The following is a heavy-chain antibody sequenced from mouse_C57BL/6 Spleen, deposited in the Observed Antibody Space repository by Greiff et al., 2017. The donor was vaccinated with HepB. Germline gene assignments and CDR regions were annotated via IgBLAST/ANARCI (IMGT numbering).Heavy chain of an antibody. Sequence: VQLQESGAELARPGASVKLSCKASGYTFTSYGISWVKQRTGQGLEWIGEIYPRSGNTYYNEKFKGKATLTADKSSSTAYMELRSLTSEDSAVYFCARGEDYYGSSYVDDYWGQGTTLTVSS. D-gene: IGHD1-1*01. J-gene: IGHJ2*01. CDR3: ARGEDYYGSSYVDDY. V-gene: IGHV1-81*01. CDR1: GYTFTSYG. CDR2: IYPRSGNT.